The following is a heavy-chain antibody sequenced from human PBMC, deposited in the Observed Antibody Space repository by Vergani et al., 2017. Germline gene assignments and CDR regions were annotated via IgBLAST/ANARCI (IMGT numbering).Heavy chain of an antibody. J-gene: IGHJ5*02. V-gene: IGHV1-46*01. CDR1: GYTFTSYH. CDR3: ASDSRYCSSTSCYVGRDWFDP. CDR2: INPSGSST. D-gene: IGHD2-2*01. Sequence: QVQLVQSGAEVKKPGASVKVSCKASGYTFTSYHMHWVRQPPGQGLEWLGIINPSGSSTSYAQKFQGRVTMTRDTSTSTVYMELSSLRSEDTAVYYCASDSRYCSSTSCYVGRDWFDPWGQGTLVTVSS.